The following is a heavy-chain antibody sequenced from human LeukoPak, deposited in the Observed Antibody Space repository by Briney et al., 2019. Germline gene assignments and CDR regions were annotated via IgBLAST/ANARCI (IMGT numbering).Heavy chain of an antibody. CDR2: IYYGGNT. CDR1: GGSISSSSFY. J-gene: IGHJ6*02. Sequence: SETLSLTCTVSGGSISSSSFYWGWIRQPPGKGLEWIGNIYYGGNTYCNPSLKSRVTISVDTSKNQFSLKLSSVTAADTAVYYCAKDTHIDFWGQGTTVTVSS. D-gene: IGHD2-15*01. CDR3: AKDTHIDF. V-gene: IGHV4-39*01.